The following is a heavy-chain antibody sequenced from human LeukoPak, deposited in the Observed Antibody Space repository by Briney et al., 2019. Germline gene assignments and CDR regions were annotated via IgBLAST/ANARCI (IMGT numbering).Heavy chain of an antibody. CDR2: IYYSGST. CDR3: ARDLTTVTGAFDI. Sequence: SETLSLTCTVSGGSISSGGYYWSWIRQHPGKGLEWIGYIYYSGSTFYNPSLKSRVTISVDTSENQFSLKPSSVTAADTAVYYCARDLTTVTGAFDIWGQGTMVTVSS. V-gene: IGHV4-31*03. D-gene: IGHD4-17*01. J-gene: IGHJ3*02. CDR1: GGSISSGGYY.